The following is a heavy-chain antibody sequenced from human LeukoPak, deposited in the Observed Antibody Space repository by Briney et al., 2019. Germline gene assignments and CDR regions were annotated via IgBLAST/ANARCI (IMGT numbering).Heavy chain of an antibody. CDR3: AKDSSGWPPNAFDI. V-gene: IGHV3-43*02. CDR1: GFTFDDYA. Sequence: GGSLRLSCAASGFTFDDYAMHWVRQAPGKGLEWVSLISGDGGSTYYADSVKGRSTITRDNSKNSLYLQMNSLRTEDTALYYCAKDSSGWPPNAFDIWGQGTMVTVSS. J-gene: IGHJ3*02. D-gene: IGHD6-19*01. CDR2: ISGDGGST.